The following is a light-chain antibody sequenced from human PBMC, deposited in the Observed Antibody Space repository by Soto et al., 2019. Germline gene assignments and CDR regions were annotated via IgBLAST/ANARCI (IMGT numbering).Light chain of an antibody. J-gene: IGKJ3*01. V-gene: IGKV1-39*01. CDR3: QQSYSTPFT. Sequence: DIQMTQSPSSLSASVGDRVTITCRASQNISSYLNWYQQKPGKAPKLLIYAASSLQSGVPSRFSGSGSGTDFTLTISRLQAEGFATYYCQQSYSTPFTFGPGTKVDIK. CDR1: QNISSY. CDR2: AAS.